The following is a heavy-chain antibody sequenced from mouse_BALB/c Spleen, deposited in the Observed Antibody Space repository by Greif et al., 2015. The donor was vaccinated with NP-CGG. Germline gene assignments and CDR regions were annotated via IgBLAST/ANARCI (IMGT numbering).Heavy chain of an antibody. V-gene: IGHV1-37*01. CDR2: INPYNGDT. D-gene: IGHD1-2*01. J-gene: IGHJ3*01. Sequence: EVQGVESGPELVKPGASVKISCKASGYSFTGCFMNWVKQSHGKSLEWIGRINPYNGDTFYNQKFKGKATLTVDKSSSTAHMELLSLTSEDSAVYYCGRPLYYGYTWFAYWGQGTLVTVSA. CDR1: GYSFTGCF. CDR3: GRPLYYGYTWFAY.